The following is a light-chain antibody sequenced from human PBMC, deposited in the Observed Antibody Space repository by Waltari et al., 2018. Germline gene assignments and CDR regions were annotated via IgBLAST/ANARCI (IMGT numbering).Light chain of an antibody. V-gene: IGLV1-51*01. CDR3: GTWDSSLSGVV. CDR2: DNL. J-gene: IGLJ2*01. Sequence: QAVLTQPASVSAAPGPRVIISCSGSDSNLGKTSVSWYQQLPGPAPKLLIYDNLKRPSGIPDRFSGSKSGTSATLAITGLQTGDEADYYCGTWDSSLSGVVFGGGTKLTVL. CDR1: DSNLGKTS.